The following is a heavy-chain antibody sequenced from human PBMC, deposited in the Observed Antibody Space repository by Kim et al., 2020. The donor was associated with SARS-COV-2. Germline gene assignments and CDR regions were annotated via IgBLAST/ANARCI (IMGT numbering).Heavy chain of an antibody. CDR2: IYPRDSDT. Sequence: GESLKISCEASGYYFTSYWIGWVRQMHGKGLEWVGIIYPRDSDTRYSPSFQGQVTISADKSISTAYLRWTSLKASDTAMYYCARFRSREDRGVGFGPSYYFYGIDVWGQGTTVIVSS. D-gene: IGHD3-10*01. J-gene: IGHJ6*02. V-gene: IGHV5-51*01. CDR3: ARFRSREDRGVGFGPSYYFYGIDV. CDR1: GYYFTSYW.